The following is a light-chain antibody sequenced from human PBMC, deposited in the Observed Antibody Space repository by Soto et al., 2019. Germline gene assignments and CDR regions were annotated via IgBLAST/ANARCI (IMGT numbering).Light chain of an antibody. CDR1: NSNIGAGYD. CDR3: QSFDSSLTAWV. Sequence: QSVLPQPPSVSGAPGQRVTISCTGSNSNIGAGYDLHWYQQFPGAAPKLLIFAYTNRPSGVPDRFSGSKSGTSASLAITGLQADDEADYYCQSFDSSLTAWVFGGGTKVTVL. CDR2: AYT. J-gene: IGLJ3*02. V-gene: IGLV1-40*01.